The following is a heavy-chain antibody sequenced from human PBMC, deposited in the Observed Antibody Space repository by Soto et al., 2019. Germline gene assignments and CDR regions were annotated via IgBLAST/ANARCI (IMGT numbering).Heavy chain of an antibody. CDR1: GFTLSSYA. CDR3: ARSRFLEWLPPVGWFDP. Sequence: PGGSLRLSCAASGFTLSSYAMSWVRQAPGKGLEWVSAISGSGGSTYYADSVKGRFTISRDNSKNTLYLQMNSLRAEDTAVYYCARSRFLEWLPPVGWFDPWGQGTLVTVSS. D-gene: IGHD3-3*01. J-gene: IGHJ5*02. V-gene: IGHV3-23*01. CDR2: ISGSGGST.